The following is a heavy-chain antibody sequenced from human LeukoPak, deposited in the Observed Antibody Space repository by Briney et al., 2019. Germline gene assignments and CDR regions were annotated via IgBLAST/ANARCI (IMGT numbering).Heavy chain of an antibody. J-gene: IGHJ3*02. D-gene: IGHD3-3*01. CDR1: GGSISSGGYS. CDR3: ARKDQRFLGAFDI. CDR2: IYHSGST. Sequence: TLSLTCGVSGGSISSGGYSWCWIRPPPGKGLEWIGYIYHSGSTYYNPSLKSRVTISVDRSKNQFSLKLSSVTAADTAVYYCARKDQRFLGAFDIWGQGTMVTVSS. V-gene: IGHV4-30-2*01.